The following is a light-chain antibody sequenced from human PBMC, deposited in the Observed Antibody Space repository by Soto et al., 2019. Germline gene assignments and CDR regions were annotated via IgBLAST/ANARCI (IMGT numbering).Light chain of an antibody. CDR3: QEYKNAPLT. CDR2: TAS. CDR1: QGISTY. J-gene: IGKJ4*01. V-gene: IGKV1-27*01. Sequence: DIQMTQSPSSLSASVGDRVTITCRASQGISTYLNWYHQKPGKVPKLLIYTASSLQSGVPSRFSGSGSGTDFTLTVSSLQPEDVATYYCQEYKNAPLTFGGGTKVDIK.